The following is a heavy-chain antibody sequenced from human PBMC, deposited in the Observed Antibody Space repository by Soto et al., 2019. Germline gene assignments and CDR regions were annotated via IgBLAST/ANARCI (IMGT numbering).Heavy chain of an antibody. CDR3: ARQPYDSSDYFDY. CDR1: GDSISSSTYY. D-gene: IGHD3-22*01. V-gene: IGHV4-39*01. Sequence: SETLSLTCTVSGDSISSSTYYWGWIRQPPGKGLELIWSIYYSGRTYYNPSLKSRVTISVDTSRIHFSLKLISVTAADTAVYFCARQPYDSSDYFDYWGQGTLVTVSS. CDR2: IYYSGRT. J-gene: IGHJ4*02.